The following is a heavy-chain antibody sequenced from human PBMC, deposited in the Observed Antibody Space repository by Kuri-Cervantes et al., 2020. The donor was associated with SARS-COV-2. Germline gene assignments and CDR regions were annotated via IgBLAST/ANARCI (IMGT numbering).Heavy chain of an antibody. Sequence: GGSLRLSCAASGFTFSSYSMNWVRQAPGKGLEWVSSISSSSSYIYYADSVKGRFTTSRDNAKNSLYLQMNSLRAEDTAIYYCARSRVGPDSSGYYFDHWGQGIPVTVSS. J-gene: IGHJ4*02. CDR3: ARSRVGPDSSGYYFDH. CDR2: ISSSSSYI. V-gene: IGHV3-21*04. D-gene: IGHD3-22*01. CDR1: GFTFSSYS.